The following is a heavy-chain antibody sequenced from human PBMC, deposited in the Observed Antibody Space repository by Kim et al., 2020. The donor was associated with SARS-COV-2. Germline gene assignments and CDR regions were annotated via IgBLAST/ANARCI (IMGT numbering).Heavy chain of an antibody. V-gene: IGHV3-15*01. CDR1: GFTFSNAW. J-gene: IGHJ4*02. CDR2: IKSKTDGGTT. Sequence: GGSLRLSCAASGFTFSNAWMSWVRQAPGKGLEWVGRIKSKTDGGTTDYAAPVKGRFTISRDDSKNTLYLQMNSLKTEDTAVYYCTTDDYVLRYFDAFDYWGQGTLVTVSS. CDR3: TTDDYVLRYFDAFDY. D-gene: IGHD3-9*01.